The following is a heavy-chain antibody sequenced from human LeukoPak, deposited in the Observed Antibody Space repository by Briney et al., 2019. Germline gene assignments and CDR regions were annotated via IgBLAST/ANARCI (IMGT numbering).Heavy chain of an antibody. CDR2: IYHSGST. CDR1: GYSISSGYY. Sequence: PSEILSLTCAVSGYSISSGYYWGWIRQPPGKGLEWIGSIYHSGSTYYNPSLKSRVTMSVDTSKNQFSLRLSSVTAADTAVYYCARGFRGNSRGSFDIWGQGTMVTVSS. J-gene: IGHJ3*02. V-gene: IGHV4-38-2*01. CDR3: ARGFRGNSRGSFDI. D-gene: IGHD4-23*01.